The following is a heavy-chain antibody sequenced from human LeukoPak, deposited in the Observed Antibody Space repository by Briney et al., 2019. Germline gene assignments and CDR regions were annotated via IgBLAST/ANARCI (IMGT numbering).Heavy chain of an antibody. CDR3: ASASSGYYYVGEGAFDI. CDR1: GGSISSGSYY. V-gene: IGHV4-61*02. J-gene: IGHJ3*02. Sequence: SQTLSLTCTVSGGSISSGSYYWSWIRQLAGKGLEWIGRIYTSGSTNYNPSLKSRVTISVDTSKNQFSLKLSSVTAADTAVYYCASASSGYYYVGEGAFDIWGQGTMVTVSS. D-gene: IGHD3-22*01. CDR2: IYTSGST.